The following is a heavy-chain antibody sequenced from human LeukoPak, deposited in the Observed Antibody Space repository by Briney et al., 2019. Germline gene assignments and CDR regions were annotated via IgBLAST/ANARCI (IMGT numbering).Heavy chain of an antibody. CDR3: ARDRGYCSGGSCRGSGGMDV. V-gene: IGHV3-30-3*01. Sequence: GRSLRLSCAASGFTFSSYAMHWVRQAPGKGLEWVAVISYDGSNKYYADSVKGRFTISRDNSKNTLYLQMNSLRAEDTAVYYCARDRGYCSGGSCRGSGGMDVWGQGTTVTVSS. J-gene: IGHJ6*02. CDR2: ISYDGSNK. D-gene: IGHD2-15*01. CDR1: GFTFSSYA.